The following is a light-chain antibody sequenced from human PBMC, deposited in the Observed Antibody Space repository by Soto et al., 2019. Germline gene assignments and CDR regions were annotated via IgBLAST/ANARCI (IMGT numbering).Light chain of an antibody. CDR3: KQRSDWPFT. CDR2: DAS. V-gene: IGKV3-11*01. J-gene: IGKJ4*01. Sequence: EIVLTQSPATLSLSPGERATLSCRASQSVSSYLAWYQQKPGQAPGLLIYDASNRATGIPARFSGSGSGTSFTLTIICLEPDDFGVDYCKQRSDWPFTFGGGTNVQIK. CDR1: QSVSSY.